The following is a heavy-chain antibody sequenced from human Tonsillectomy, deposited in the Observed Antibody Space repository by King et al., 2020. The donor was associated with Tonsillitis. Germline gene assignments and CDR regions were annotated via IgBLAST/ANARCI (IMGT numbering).Heavy chain of an antibody. D-gene: IGHD3-22*01. CDR2: IIPILGIA. J-gene: IGHJ1*01. V-gene: IGHV1-69*04. Sequence: QLVQSGAEVKKPGSSVKVSCKASGGTFSSYAISWVQQAPGQGLEWMGRIIPILGIANYAQKFQGRVTITADKSTSTAYMELSSLRSEDTAVYYCARAAHYYDSSGYYEEYFQHWGQGTLVTVSS. CDR3: ARAAHYYDSSGYYEEYFQH. CDR1: GGTFSSYA.